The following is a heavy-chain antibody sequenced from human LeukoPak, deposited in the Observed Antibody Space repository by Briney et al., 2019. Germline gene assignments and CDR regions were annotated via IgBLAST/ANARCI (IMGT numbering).Heavy chain of an antibody. CDR3: AREDDVTYYFDY. J-gene: IGHJ4*02. V-gene: IGHV3-74*01. D-gene: IGHD2-21*02. CDR1: GFTFSSYW. Sequence: GGSLRLSCAASGFTFSSYWMHWVRQAPGKGLVWVSRIKSDGSSTNYADSVKGRFAISRDNAKNTLYLQMNSLRAEDTAVYYCAREDDVTYYFDYWGQGTLVTVSS. CDR2: IKSDGSST.